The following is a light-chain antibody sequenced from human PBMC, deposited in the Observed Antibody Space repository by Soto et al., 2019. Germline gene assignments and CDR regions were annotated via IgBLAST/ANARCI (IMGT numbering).Light chain of an antibody. CDR1: HSVSRRY. V-gene: IGKV3-20*01. J-gene: IGKJ4*01. CDR2: GAS. Sequence: DKLSFMPSHSVSRRYVDWYKQKPGHAPRLLSYGASSRATGIPDRFSGSGQGTAYTLALRTLDSDDTAVYYCEGHCSAPGSFGGGT. CDR3: EGHCSAPGS.